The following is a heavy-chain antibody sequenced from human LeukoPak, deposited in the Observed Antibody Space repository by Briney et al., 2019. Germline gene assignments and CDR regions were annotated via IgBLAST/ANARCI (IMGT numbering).Heavy chain of an antibody. CDR1: GFTVSSNY. CDR2: IYSGGST. J-gene: IGHJ1*01. D-gene: IGHD6-13*01. Sequence: TGGSLRLSCAASGFTVSSNYMSWVRQAPGKGLEWVSVIYSGGSTYADSVKGRFTISRDNSKNTLYLQMNSLRAEDTAVYYCAKGSSSWYLYFQHWGQGTLVTVSS. V-gene: IGHV3-53*01. CDR3: AKGSSSWYLYFQH.